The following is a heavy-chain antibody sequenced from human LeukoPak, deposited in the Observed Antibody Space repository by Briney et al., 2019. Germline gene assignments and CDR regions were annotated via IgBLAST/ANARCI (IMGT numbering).Heavy chain of an antibody. D-gene: IGHD2-2*02. CDR1: GFTVSSNY. V-gene: IGHV3-66*02. CDR2: IYSGGST. Sequence: GGSLRLSCAASGFTVSSNYMSWVRQAPGKGLEWVSVIYSGGSTYYADSVKGRFTISRDNSKNTLYLQMNSLRAEDTAVYYCARRSVYCSSTSCYTIDYWGQGTLVTVSS. J-gene: IGHJ4*02. CDR3: ARRSVYCSSTSCYTIDY.